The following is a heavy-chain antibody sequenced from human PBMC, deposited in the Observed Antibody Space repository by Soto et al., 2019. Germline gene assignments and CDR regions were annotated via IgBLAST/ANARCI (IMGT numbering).Heavy chain of an antibody. CDR3: ASLGYCSSTSCPAPYYYYYYMDV. J-gene: IGHJ6*03. CDR2: IYYSGST. Sequence: QLQLQESGPGLVKPSETLSLTCTVSGGSISSSSYYWGWIRQPPGKGLEWIGSIYYSGSTYYNPSLKSRVTISVDTSKNQFSLKLSSVTAADTAVYYCASLGYCSSTSCPAPYYYYYYMDVWGKGTTVTVSS. D-gene: IGHD2-2*01. V-gene: IGHV4-39*01. CDR1: GGSISSSSYY.